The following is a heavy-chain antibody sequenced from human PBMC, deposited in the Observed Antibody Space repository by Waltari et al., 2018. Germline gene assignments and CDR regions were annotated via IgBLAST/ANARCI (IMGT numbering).Heavy chain of an antibody. CDR3: ARGVHCSSTSCYGYYYYGMDV. J-gene: IGHJ6*01. D-gene: IGHD2-2*01. V-gene: IGHV4-34*01. Sequence: QVQLQQWGAGLLKPSETLSLTCAVYGGSFSGYYWTWICQPPGKGLGMVGELNPSGINNDNPSLKSQVTISVDTSRNQCSVKLGSVTAAYTAVYYCARGVHCSSTSCYGYYYYGMDVWGQGTTVTVSS. CDR2: LNPSGIN. CDR1: GGSFSGYY.